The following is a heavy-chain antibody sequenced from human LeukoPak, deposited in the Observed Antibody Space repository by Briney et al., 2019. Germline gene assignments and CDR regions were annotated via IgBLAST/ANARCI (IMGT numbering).Heavy chain of an antibody. D-gene: IGHD3-22*01. V-gene: IGHV1-18*01. CDR1: GYTFTSYG. Sequence: ASVKVSCKASGYTFTSYGISWVRQAPGQGLEWMGWISAYNGNTNYAQKLQGRVTMTTDTSTSTAYMELRSLRSDDTAVYYCARDYVSVSYYYDSSGYYYEDHWGQGTLVTVSS. CDR3: ARDYVSVSYYYDSSGYYYEDH. CDR2: ISAYNGNT. J-gene: IGHJ4*02.